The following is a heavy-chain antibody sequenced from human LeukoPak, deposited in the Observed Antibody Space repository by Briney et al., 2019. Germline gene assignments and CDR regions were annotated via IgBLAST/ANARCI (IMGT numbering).Heavy chain of an antibody. CDR2: INHSGST. D-gene: IGHD3-9*01. CDR3: ARSIRDFDWFLITNAFDI. V-gene: IGHV4-34*01. Sequence: KSSETLSLTCAVYGGSFSGYYWSWIRQPPGKGLEWIGEINHSGSTNYNPSLKSRVTISVDTSKNQFSLKLSSATAADTAVYYCARSIRDFDWFLITNAFDIWGQGTMVTVSS. CDR1: GGSFSGYY. J-gene: IGHJ3*02.